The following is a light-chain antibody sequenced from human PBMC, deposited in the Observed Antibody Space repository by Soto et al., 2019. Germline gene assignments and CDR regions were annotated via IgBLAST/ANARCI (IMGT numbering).Light chain of an antibody. CDR3: IQATHWHWT. CDR1: QSLVSSNGNTF. J-gene: IGKJ1*01. CDR2: KVS. Sequence: DVVMTQSPLSLPVTLGQPASISCRSSQSLVSSNGNTFLIWFQQRPGQSPRRLIYKVSNRDSAVPDRFTGSGSGTDFTLEISRVEAEDVGVYYCIQATHWHWTFGQGTKVEIK. V-gene: IGKV2-30*01.